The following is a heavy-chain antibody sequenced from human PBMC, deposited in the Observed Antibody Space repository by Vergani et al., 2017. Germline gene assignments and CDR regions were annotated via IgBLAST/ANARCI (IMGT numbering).Heavy chain of an antibody. CDR3: ARSITMIVVDTSEGSWFDP. D-gene: IGHD3-22*01. J-gene: IGHJ5*02. V-gene: IGHV4-30-4*01. CDR2: IYYSGSN. Sequence: QVQLQESGPGLVKPSQTLSLTCTVSCGSLSSGDYYWSWIREPPGKGLVWIGYIYYSGSNYYNPSLKSRVTISVETSKNQFSLKLSSVTAADTAVYYCARSITMIVVDTSEGSWFDPWGRGTLVTVSS. CDR1: CGSLSSGDYY.